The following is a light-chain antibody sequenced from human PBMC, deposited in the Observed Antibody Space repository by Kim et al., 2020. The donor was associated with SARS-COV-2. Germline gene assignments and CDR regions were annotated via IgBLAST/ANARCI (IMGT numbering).Light chain of an antibody. CDR1: KLGDKY. Sequence: SYELTQPPSVSVSPGQTAYITCSGDKLGDKYACWYQQRPGQSPVLVIHEDSQRPSGIPERFSGPKSGDTATLTIGGAQAMDEADYYCQAWDSTTVIFGGGTQLTVL. CDR3: QAWDSTTVI. CDR2: EDS. J-gene: IGLJ2*01. V-gene: IGLV3-1*01.